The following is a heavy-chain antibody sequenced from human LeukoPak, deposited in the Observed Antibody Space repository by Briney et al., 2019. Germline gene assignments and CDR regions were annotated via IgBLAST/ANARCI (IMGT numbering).Heavy chain of an antibody. J-gene: IGHJ5*02. CDR2: IIPIFGTA. CDR1: GGTFSSYA. V-gene: IGHV1-69*06. D-gene: IGHD3-10*01. CDR3: ARDSGWFGELGWFDP. Sequence: GASVKVSCKASGGTFSSYAISWVRQAPGQGREWVGGIIPIFGTANYAQKFPGRVTITADNTTSTAYIELSRLRSEDTAVYYCARDSGWFGELGWFDPWGQGTLVTVSS.